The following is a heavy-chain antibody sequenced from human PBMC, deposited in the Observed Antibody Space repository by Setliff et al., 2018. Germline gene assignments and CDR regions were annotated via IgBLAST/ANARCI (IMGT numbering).Heavy chain of an antibody. Sequence: SGTLSLTCTVSGGSISSSSCYWGWIRQPPGKGLEWIGSIYYSGSTYYNPSLKSRVTISVDTSKNQFSLKLSSVTAADTAVYYCASRILTEFDYWGQGTLVTVSS. CDR2: IYYSGST. D-gene: IGHD2-15*01. CDR1: GGSISSSSCY. V-gene: IGHV4-39*07. J-gene: IGHJ4*02. CDR3: ASRILTEFDY.